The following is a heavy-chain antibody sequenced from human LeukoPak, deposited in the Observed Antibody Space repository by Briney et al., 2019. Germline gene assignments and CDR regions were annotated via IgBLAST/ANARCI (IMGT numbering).Heavy chain of an antibody. CDR1: GGSISSYY. D-gene: IGHD3-10*01. J-gene: IGHJ4*02. V-gene: IGHV4-59*01. CDR2: IHYSGST. CDR3: ASGSIDYYGSGGNFDY. Sequence: SETLSLTCTVSGGSISSYYWSWIRQPPGKGLEWIGYIHYSGSTNYNPSLKSRVTISVDTSKNQFSLKLSSVTAADTAVYYCASGSIDYYGSGGNFDYWGQGTLVTVSS.